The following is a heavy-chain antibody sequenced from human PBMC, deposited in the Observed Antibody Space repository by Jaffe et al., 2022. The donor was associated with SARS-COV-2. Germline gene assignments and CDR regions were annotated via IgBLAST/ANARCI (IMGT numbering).Heavy chain of an antibody. V-gene: IGHV1-18*01. CDR3: ARQPIYCSGGSCYLDWFDP. Sequence: QVQLVQSGAEVKKPGASVKVSCKASGYTFTSYGISWVRQAPGQGLEWMGWISAYNGNTNYAQKLQGRVTMTTDTSTSTAYMELRSLRSDDTAVYYCARQPIYCSGGSCYLDWFDPWGQGTLVTVSS. CDR1: GYTFTSYG. J-gene: IGHJ5*02. D-gene: IGHD2-15*01. CDR2: ISAYNGNT.